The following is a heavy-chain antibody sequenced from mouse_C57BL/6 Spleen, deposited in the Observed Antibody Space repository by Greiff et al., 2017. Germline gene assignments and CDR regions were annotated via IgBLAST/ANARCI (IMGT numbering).Heavy chain of an antibody. CDR2: IWSDGST. Sequence: VKLMESGPGLVAPSQSLSITCTVSGFSLTSYGVHWVRQPPGKGLEWLVVIWSDGSTTYNSALKSRPSISKDNSKSQVFLKMNSLQTDDTAMYYCARHGGVLYYYAMDYWGQGTSVTVSS. V-gene: IGHV2-6-1*01. J-gene: IGHJ4*01. CDR3: ARHGGVLYYYAMDY. CDR1: GFSLTSYG.